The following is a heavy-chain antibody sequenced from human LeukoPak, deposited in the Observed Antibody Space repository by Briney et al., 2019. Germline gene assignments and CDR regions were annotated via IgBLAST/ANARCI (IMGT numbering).Heavy chain of an antibody. CDR2: IRYDGSNK. J-gene: IGHJ4*02. CDR3: AREQWLVLNYFDS. V-gene: IGHV3-30*02. D-gene: IGHD6-19*01. Sequence: GGSLRLSRAASGFTFSSYGMHWVRQAPGKGLEWVAFIRYDGSNKYYADSVKGRFTISRDNSKNTLYLQMNSLRAEDTAVYYCAREQWLVLNYFDSWGQGTLVTVSS. CDR1: GFTFSSYG.